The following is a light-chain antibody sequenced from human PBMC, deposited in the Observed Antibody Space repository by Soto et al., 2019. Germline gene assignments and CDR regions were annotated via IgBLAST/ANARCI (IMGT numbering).Light chain of an antibody. CDR3: QHSYSTPYT. V-gene: IGKV1-39*01. Sequence: DIQMTQSPSSLSASVGDRVTITCRASQTISTYLNWYQQKPGKAPRLLIYDASSLLSGVPSRFSGSGSWTDFTLTIASLQPEDFSTYYCQHSYSTPYTFGQGTKVEI. CDR2: DAS. J-gene: IGKJ2*01. CDR1: QTISTY.